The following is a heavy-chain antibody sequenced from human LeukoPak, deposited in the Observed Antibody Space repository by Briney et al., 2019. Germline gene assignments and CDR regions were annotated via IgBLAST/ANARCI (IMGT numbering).Heavy chain of an antibody. D-gene: IGHD6-19*01. CDR2: ISVNNGNT. J-gene: IGHJ4*02. V-gene: IGHV1-18*01. Sequence: GASVKVSCKASGYAFDFYGLSWVRQAPGQGLEWLGWISVNNGNTHYAQKFQDRVTITRDTSASTAYMELSSLRSEDTAVYYCAQGLLTLDYFAYWGQGTLVTVSS. CDR1: GYAFDFYG. CDR3: AQGLLTLDYFAY.